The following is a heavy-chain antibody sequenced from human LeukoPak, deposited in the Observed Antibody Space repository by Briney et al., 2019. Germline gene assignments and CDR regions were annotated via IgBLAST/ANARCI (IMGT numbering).Heavy chain of an antibody. CDR2: ISSSGTTI. Sequence: PGGSLRLSCAASGFTFSDYYMSWIRQPPGKGLEWVSYISSSGTTIYYADSVRGRFTVSRDNAKNSLYLQVDSLSAEDTAVYYCASLRGVNRWGQGTLVTVSS. CDR3: ASLRGVNR. D-gene: IGHD3-10*01. J-gene: IGHJ4*02. CDR1: GFTFSDYY. V-gene: IGHV3-11*01.